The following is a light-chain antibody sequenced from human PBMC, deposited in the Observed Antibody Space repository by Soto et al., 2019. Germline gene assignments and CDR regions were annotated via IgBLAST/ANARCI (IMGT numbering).Light chain of an antibody. V-gene: IGKV3-15*01. CDR1: QSINRN. J-gene: IGKJ1*01. Sequence: VMTQSPATLSVSPGEGATLSCRASQSINRNLARYQQKPGLAPRLLIFDASTRATGVPARFRATGSGTEFTLTISGLQSEDSALYYCHQYNDWPSGAFGRGTKVEI. CDR2: DAS. CDR3: HQYNDWPSGA.